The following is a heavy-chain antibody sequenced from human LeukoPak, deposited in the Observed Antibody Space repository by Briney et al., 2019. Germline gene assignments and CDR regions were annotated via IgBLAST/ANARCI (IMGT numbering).Heavy chain of an antibody. CDR2: IYSGGNT. Sequence: GGSLRLSCAASGFIVSSNYMSWVRKAPGKGLEWVSVIYSGGNTYYADSVKGRFTISRDNSKNTVYLQMNSLRAEDTAVYYCARGIASATSYYFDYWGQGTLVTVSS. CDR1: GFIVSSNY. J-gene: IGHJ4*02. V-gene: IGHV3-53*01. CDR3: ARGIASATSYYFDY. D-gene: IGHD6-13*01.